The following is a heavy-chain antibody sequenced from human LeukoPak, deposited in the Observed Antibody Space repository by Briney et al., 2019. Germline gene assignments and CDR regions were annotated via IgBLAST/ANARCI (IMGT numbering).Heavy chain of an antibody. CDR2: INPNSGGT. CDR1: GYTFTGYY. Sequence: ASVTVSCKASGYTFTGYYMHWVRQAPGQGLEWMGWINPNSGGTNYAQKFQGRVTTTRDTSISTAYMELSRLRSDDTAVYYCARVGYGLPHAFDIWGQGTMVTVSS. V-gene: IGHV1-2*02. CDR3: ARVGYGLPHAFDI. J-gene: IGHJ3*02. D-gene: IGHD5-18*01.